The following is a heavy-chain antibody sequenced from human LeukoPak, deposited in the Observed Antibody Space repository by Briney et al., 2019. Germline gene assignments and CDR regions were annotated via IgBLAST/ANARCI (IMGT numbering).Heavy chain of an antibody. CDR1: GFTFSSYA. Sequence: GGSLRLSCAASGFTFSSYAMHWVRQAPGKGLEYVSAISSNGGSTYYANSVKGRFTISRDNSKNTLYLQMGSLRAEDMAVYYYARSTYDFWSGYAGYYYYMDVWGKGTTVTVS. CDR3: ARSTYDFWSGYAGYYYYMDV. CDR2: ISSNGGST. J-gene: IGHJ6*03. V-gene: IGHV3-64*01. D-gene: IGHD3-3*01.